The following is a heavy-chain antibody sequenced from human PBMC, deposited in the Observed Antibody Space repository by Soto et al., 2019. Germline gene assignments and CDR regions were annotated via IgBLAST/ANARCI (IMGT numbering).Heavy chain of an antibody. CDR1: GGSISSYY. Sequence: SETLSLTCTVSGGSISSYYWSWIRQPPGKGLEWIGYTYYSGSTNYNPSLKSRVTISVDTSKNQFSLKLSSVTAADTAVYYCARRWGRSFDYWGQGTLVTVSS. D-gene: IGHD2-15*01. J-gene: IGHJ4*02. CDR3: ARRWGRSFDY. V-gene: IGHV4-59*08. CDR2: TYYSGST.